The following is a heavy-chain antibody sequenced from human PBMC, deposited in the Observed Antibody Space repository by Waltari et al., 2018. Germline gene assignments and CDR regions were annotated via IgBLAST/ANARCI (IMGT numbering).Heavy chain of an antibody. D-gene: IGHD1-20*01. CDR3: ARGYVGAFDM. CDR2: IKQDGRAK. Sequence: EVQVVESGGGLVQPGGSLRLSCAASGFTFTNFYMAWVRQTPGKGREWVASIKQDGRAKYYVDSVRGRFTISRDNAKNSLFLQMNSLRAEDTAVYYCARGYVGAFDMWGQGTMVTVSS. CDR1: GFTFTNFY. V-gene: IGHV3-7*01. J-gene: IGHJ3*02.